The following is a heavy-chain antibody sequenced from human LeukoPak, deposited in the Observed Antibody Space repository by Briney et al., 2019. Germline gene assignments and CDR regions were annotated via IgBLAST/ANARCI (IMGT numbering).Heavy chain of an antibody. J-gene: IGHJ6*02. Sequence: QPGGSLRLSCAASGFTVSSNYMSWVRQAPGKGLEWVSVIYSGGSTYYADSVKGRFTISRDNSKNTLYLQMNSLRAEDTAVYYCARAGALGTVTPYYGMDVWGQGTTVTVSS. CDR3: ARAGALGTVTPYYGMDV. CDR2: IYSGGST. V-gene: IGHV3-53*01. D-gene: IGHD4-17*01. CDR1: GFTVSSNY.